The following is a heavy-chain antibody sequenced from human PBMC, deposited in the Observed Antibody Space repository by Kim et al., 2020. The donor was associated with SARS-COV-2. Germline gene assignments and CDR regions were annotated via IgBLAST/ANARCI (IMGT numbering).Heavy chain of an antibody. CDR1: GFSLSTSGVG. Sequence: SGPTLVKPTQTLTLTCTFSGFSLSTSGVGVGWIRQPPGKALEWFSLIYWDDDKRYSPSLKSRLTITKDTSKNQVVLTMTNMDPVDTATYYCAHSSPIVAAARVDYWGQGTLVTVSS. J-gene: IGHJ4*02. V-gene: IGHV2-5*02. CDR2: IYWDDDK. D-gene: IGHD6-13*01. CDR3: AHSSPIVAAARVDY.